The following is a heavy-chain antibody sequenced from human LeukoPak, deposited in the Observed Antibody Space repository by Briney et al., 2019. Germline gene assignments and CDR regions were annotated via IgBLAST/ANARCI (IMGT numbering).Heavy chain of an antibody. Sequence: GGSLRLSCEASGFTFSSYSMNWVRQAPGKGLEWVSSISSSSSYIYYADSVKGRFTISRDNAKNSLYLQMNSLRAEDTAVYYCARDILRFLEWPDAFDIWGQGTMVTVSS. CDR3: ARDILRFLEWPDAFDI. D-gene: IGHD3-3*01. CDR2: ISSSSSYI. CDR1: GFTFSSYS. V-gene: IGHV3-21*01. J-gene: IGHJ3*02.